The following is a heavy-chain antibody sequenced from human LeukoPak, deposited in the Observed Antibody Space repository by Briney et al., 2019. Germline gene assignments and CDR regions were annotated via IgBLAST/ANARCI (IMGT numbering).Heavy chain of an antibody. CDR1: GYSFTSFW. J-gene: IGHJ5*02. V-gene: IGHV5-10-1*01. Sequence: GEPLMISCQGSGYSFTSFWISWVRQMPGQGLEWMGRIDPSDSYTNYSPSFQGHVTISADKSISTAYLQWSSLKASDTAMYYCARPLVVRGVIENWFDPWGQGTLVTVSS. CDR3: ARPLVVRGVIENWFDP. CDR2: IDPSDSYT. D-gene: IGHD3-10*01.